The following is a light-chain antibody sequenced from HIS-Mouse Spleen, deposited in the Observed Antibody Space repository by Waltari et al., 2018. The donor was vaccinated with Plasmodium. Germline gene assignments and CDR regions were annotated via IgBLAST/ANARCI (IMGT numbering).Light chain of an antibody. Sequence: EIVMTQSPATLSVSPGERATLTCRASQSVSSNLAWYQQKPGQAPRLLIYGSSTRATGIPAMFSGSGSGTEFTLTISSLQSEDFAVYYCQQYNNWSVTFGPGTKVDIK. CDR2: GSS. J-gene: IGKJ3*01. CDR3: QQYNNWSVT. CDR1: QSVSSN. V-gene: IGKV3-15*01.